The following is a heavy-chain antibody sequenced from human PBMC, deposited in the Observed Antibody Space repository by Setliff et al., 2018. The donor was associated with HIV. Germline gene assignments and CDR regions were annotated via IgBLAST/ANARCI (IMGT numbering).Heavy chain of an antibody. J-gene: IGHJ4*01. D-gene: IGHD6-13*01. CDR1: GYAFSDYS. CDR3: ARGVKGIATTGKYYFDY. V-gene: IGHV1-2*06. Sequence: ASVKVSCKTSGYAFSDYSIHWVRQAPGQGLEWVGRINPDSRGTNYAQTFQGRVTMTRDTSANTAYMELSRLRSDDTAVFYCARGVKGIATTGKYYFDYWGHGTLVTVSS. CDR2: INPDSRGT.